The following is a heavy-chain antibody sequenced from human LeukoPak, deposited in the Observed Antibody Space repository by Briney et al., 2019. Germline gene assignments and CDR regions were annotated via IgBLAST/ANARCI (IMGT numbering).Heavy chain of an antibody. CDR1: GFTFSSYG. D-gene: IGHD3-3*01. J-gene: IGHJ4*02. CDR3: AKVWSRYYFDY. CDR2: IWYDGSNK. Sequence: GGSLRLSCAASGFTFSSYGMHWVRQAPGKGLEWVAVIWYDGSNKYYADSVNGRFTISRDNSKNTLYLQMNSLRAEDTAVYYCAKVWSRYYFDYWGQGTLVTVSS. V-gene: IGHV3-33*06.